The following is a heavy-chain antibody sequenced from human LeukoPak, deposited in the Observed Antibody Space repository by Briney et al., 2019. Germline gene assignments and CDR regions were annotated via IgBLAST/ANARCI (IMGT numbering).Heavy chain of an antibody. CDR2: IWYDGTRE. V-gene: IGHV3-33*08. J-gene: IGHJ4*02. CDR3: ARDISYSSLDC. CDR1: GFTFSSYG. Sequence: GGSLRLSCAASGFTFSSYGMRWVRQAPGKGLETVALIWYDGTRENYADSVKGRFTISRDDSKKTLYLQMTSLRAEDTAIYYCARDISYSSLDCWGQGTLVTVSS. D-gene: IGHD6-13*01.